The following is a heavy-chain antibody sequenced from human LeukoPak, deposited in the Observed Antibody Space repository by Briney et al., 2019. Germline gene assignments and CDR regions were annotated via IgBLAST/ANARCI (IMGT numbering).Heavy chain of an antibody. CDR2: MNPNSGNT. Sequence: GVSVKVSCKASGYTFTSYDINWVRQATGQGLEWMGWMNPNSGNTGYAQKFQGRVTMTRNTSISTAYMELSSLRSEDTAVYYCARGAYSGYDCNYWGQGTLVTVSS. V-gene: IGHV1-8*01. J-gene: IGHJ4*02. CDR3: ARGAYSGYDCNY. CDR1: GYTFTSYD. D-gene: IGHD5-12*01.